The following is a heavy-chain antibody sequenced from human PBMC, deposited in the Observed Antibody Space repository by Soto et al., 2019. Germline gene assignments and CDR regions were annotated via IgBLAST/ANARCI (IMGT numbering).Heavy chain of an antibody. CDR2: ISGYNANT. CDR1: GYSFTRYG. CDR3: ARMGDVPYYYYGLDV. Sequence: QVQLVQSGAEVKKPGASVKVSCKASGYSFTRYGISWVRQAPGQGLEWMGWISGYNANTNYPENLQGRVTMPTDTSTSTAYMEVRNLISDDTAVYYCARMGDVPYYYYGLDVWGQGTTVTVSS. J-gene: IGHJ6*02. V-gene: IGHV1-18*01. D-gene: IGHD3-16*01.